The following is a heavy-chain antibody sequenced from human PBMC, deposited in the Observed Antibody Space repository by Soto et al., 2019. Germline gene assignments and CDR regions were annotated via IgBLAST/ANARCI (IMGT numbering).Heavy chain of an antibody. J-gene: IGHJ4*02. Sequence: GESLKISCQVSGYNFATYWLTWVRQMPDKGLEWMGRIDPSDSRTYYSPSFQGHVTISADKSTSTAYLQRTRLRASDTAIYYCARLDSYWGPGTLVTVSS. V-gene: IGHV5-10-1*01. CDR3: ARLDSY. CDR2: IDPSDSRT. D-gene: IGHD3-3*01. CDR1: GYNFATYW.